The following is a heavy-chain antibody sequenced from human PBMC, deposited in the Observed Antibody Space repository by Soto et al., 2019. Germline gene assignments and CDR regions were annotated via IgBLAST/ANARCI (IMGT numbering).Heavy chain of an antibody. CDR1: GGSFNSYI. Sequence: QVHLVQSGAEVRKPGSSVRVSCKASGGSFNSYIITWVRQAPGQGLEWLGGIIPVFGTVAYAQKFQGRVTISAEGSTAYMDRSRLRSEDTAVYFCASGMRYETLMLWGQGTVVAVPS. CDR2: IIPVFGTV. V-gene: IGHV1-69*12. J-gene: IGHJ4*02. CDR3: ASGMRYETLML. D-gene: IGHD3-9*01.